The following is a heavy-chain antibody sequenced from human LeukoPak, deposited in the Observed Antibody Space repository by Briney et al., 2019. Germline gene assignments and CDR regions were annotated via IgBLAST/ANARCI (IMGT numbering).Heavy chain of an antibody. J-gene: IGHJ4*02. Sequence: PSVTLSLTCTVSGDSISSHYWSWIRQPPGKGLEWIGYVYYSGSTNYNPSLKSRVTISVDTSKNQFSLKLSSVTAADAAMYYCARLYYDSSGQYYFDYWGQGTLVTVSS. CDR3: ARLYYDSSGQYYFDY. CDR1: GDSISSHY. D-gene: IGHD3-22*01. CDR2: VYYSGST. V-gene: IGHV4-59*11.